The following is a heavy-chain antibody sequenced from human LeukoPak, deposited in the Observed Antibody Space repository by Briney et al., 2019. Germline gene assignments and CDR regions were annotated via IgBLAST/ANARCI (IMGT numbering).Heavy chain of an antibody. J-gene: IGHJ4*02. Sequence: PSETLSLTCTVSGGSISRSSYYWGWIRQPPGKGLGWIGNFYYSGSTSYNPSLKSRVTISVDTSMNQFSLKLRSVTAADTAVYFCARLDSSGWRDFWGQGTLVTVSS. D-gene: IGHD6-19*01. CDR3: ARLDSSGWRDF. CDR1: GGSISRSSYY. CDR2: FYYSGST. V-gene: IGHV4-39*01.